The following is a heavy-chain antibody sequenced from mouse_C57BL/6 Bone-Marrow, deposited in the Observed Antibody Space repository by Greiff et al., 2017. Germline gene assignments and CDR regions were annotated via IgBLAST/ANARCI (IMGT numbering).Heavy chain of an antibody. D-gene: IGHD2-3*01. Sequence: VQLQQSGTVLVRPGASVKMSCKTSGYTFTSYWMHWVKQRPGQGLEWIGAIYPGNSDTSYNEKFKGKAKLTAVTSASTAYMELSRLTNEDSAVYYCTRAGDGYFYYAMDYWGQGTSVTVSS. J-gene: IGHJ4*01. CDR3: TRAGDGYFYYAMDY. CDR2: IYPGNSDT. CDR1: GYTFTSYW. V-gene: IGHV1-5*01.